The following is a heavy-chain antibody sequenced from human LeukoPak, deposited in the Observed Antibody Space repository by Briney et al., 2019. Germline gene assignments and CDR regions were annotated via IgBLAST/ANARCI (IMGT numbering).Heavy chain of an antibody. CDR2: VHYSGST. V-gene: IGHV4-59*01. Sequence: SETLSLTCTVSGGYISTYDWRWIRQPPGKALEWIGYVHYSGSTNYNPSLKSRVTMSVDTSKNQFSLKLSSVSAADTAVYYCPRGKTYYFDSSRPGWFDPWGQGTLVTVSS. J-gene: IGHJ5*02. CDR3: PRGKTYYFDSSRPGWFDP. CDR1: GGYISTYD. D-gene: IGHD3-22*01.